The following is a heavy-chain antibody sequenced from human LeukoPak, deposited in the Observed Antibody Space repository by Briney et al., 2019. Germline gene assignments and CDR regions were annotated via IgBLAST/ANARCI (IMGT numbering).Heavy chain of an antibody. D-gene: IGHD3-22*01. CDR3: ARKGSRYYYDSSGERYYYGMDV. V-gene: IGHV3-13*01. Sequence: PGGSLRLSCGVSGFTFSSYDMHCVRQATGKGVEWVSAIGSAGDTYYPGSVKGRLTISRENAKHSLYIQMDSLRAGDTAVYYCARKGSRYYYDSSGERYYYGMDVWAKGPRSPSP. CDR1: GFTFSSYD. J-gene: IGHJ6*02. CDR2: IGSAGDT.